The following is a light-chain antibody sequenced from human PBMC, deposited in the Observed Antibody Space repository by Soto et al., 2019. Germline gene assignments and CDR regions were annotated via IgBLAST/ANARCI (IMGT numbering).Light chain of an antibody. Sequence: QSALTQPASVSGSPGQSITISCAGTSSDVGSHPLVSWYQQHPGKAPKLMISEDTKRPSGVSSRFSGSKSGNMASLTISGLQAEDEGDYYCCAFTSDGTWVFGGGTKVTVL. CDR2: EDT. CDR1: SSDVGSHPL. V-gene: IGLV2-23*01. J-gene: IGLJ3*02. CDR3: CAFTSDGTWV.